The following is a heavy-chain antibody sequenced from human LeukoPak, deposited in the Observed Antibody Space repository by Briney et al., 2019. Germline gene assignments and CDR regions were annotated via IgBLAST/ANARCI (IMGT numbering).Heavy chain of an antibody. V-gene: IGHV4-34*01. CDR3: ARDCSGGTCYLGVVDY. D-gene: IGHD2-15*01. Sequence: SETLFLTCAVYGGSFSGYYWSWIRQPPGKGLEWIGEINHSGSTNYNPSLKSRVTMSVDTSKNQFSLKLSSVTAADAAVYYCARDCSGGTCYLGVVDYWGQGILVTVSS. CDR1: GGSFSGYY. J-gene: IGHJ4*02. CDR2: INHSGST.